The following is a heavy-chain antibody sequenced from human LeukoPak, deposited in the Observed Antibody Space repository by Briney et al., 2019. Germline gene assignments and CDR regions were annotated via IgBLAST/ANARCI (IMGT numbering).Heavy chain of an antibody. D-gene: IGHD4-17*01. CDR2: INHSGST. V-gene: IGHV4-34*01. Sequence: PSETLSLTCAVYGGSFSGYYWSWIRQPPGKGLEWIGEINHSGSTNYNPSLTSRVTISVDTSKNQFSLKLSSVTAADTAVYYCARGPATDFDYWGQGTLVTVSS. J-gene: IGHJ4*02. CDR3: ARGPATDFDY. CDR1: GGSFSGYY.